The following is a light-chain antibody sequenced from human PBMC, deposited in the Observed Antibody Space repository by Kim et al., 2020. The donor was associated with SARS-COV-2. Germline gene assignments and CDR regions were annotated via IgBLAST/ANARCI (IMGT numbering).Light chain of an antibody. V-gene: IGKV3-11*01. Sequence: SLSPGERATRSCRASQSISNYLAWYQQRPGQAPRLLIYDASNRATGIPARFSGRGSGTDFTLTISSLEPEDFAVYYCQQRANWLTFGGGTKVDIK. CDR3: QQRANWLT. CDR1: QSISNY. CDR2: DAS. J-gene: IGKJ4*01.